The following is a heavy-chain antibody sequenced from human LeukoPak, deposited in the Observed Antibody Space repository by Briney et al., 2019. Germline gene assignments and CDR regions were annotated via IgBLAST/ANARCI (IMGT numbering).Heavy chain of an antibody. D-gene: IGHD2-2*01. CDR2: ISGSGGST. CDR3: AKAGSSRTAPFGY. J-gene: IGHJ4*02. Sequence: QPGGSLRLSCAASGFTFSSYAMSWVRQAPGKGLDWVSAISGSGGSTYYADSVKGRFTISRDNSKNTLYLQMNSLRAEDTAVYYCAKAGSSRTAPFGYWGQGTLVTVSS. CDR1: GFTFSSYA. V-gene: IGHV3-23*01.